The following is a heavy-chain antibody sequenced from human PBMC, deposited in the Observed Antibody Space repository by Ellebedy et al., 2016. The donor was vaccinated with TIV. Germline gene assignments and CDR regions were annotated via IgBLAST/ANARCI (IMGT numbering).Heavy chain of an antibody. CDR2: INHSGST. V-gene: IGHV4-34*01. CDR3: ARGLVRGVIIKKKSSRSFDY. D-gene: IGHD3-10*01. CDR1: GGSFSGYY. J-gene: IGHJ4*02. Sequence: MPSETLSLTCAVYGGSFSGYYWSWIRQPPGKGLEWIGEINHSGSTNYNPSLKSRVTVSVDTSKNQFSLKLSSVTAADTAVYYCARGLVRGVIIKKKSSRSFDYWGQGTLVTVSS.